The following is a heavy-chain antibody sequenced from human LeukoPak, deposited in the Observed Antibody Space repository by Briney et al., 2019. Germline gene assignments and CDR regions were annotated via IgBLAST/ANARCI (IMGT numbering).Heavy chain of an antibody. CDR1: GFSFSIYG. V-gene: IGHV3-33*01. CDR3: ARDQVKPHY. J-gene: IGHJ4*02. CDR2: IWYDGSNK. Sequence: GRSLRLSCAASGFSFSIYGMHWVRQAPGKGLEWVAVIWYDGSNKYYADSVKGRFTISRDNSKNTLYLQMNSLRAEDTAVYYCARDQVKPHYWGQGTLVTVSS.